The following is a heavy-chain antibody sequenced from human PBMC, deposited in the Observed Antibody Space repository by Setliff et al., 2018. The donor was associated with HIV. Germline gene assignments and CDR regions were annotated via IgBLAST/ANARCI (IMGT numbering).Heavy chain of an antibody. V-gene: IGHV4-39*07. CDR3: ARTPYGEQSHFHY. CDR2: INFSGDT. CDR1: GGSISSTTY. J-gene: IGHJ4*02. D-gene: IGHD4-17*01. Sequence: SETLSLTCTVSGGSISSTTYWGWIRQSPGAGLEWIGNINFSGDTYNNPPLKGRVTISLDSSKNQFSLNLTSVTAADTAVYYCARTPYGEQSHFHYWGQGTLVT.